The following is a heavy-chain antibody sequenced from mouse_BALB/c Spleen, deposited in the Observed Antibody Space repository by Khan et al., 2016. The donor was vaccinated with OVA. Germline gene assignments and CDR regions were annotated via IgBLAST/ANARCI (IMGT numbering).Heavy chain of an antibody. CDR1: GFSLTSYS. Sequence: VQLQKSGPGLVQPSQSLSITCTVSGFSLTSYSIHWVRQSPGKGLEWLGVIWSGGSTDYNAAFISRLSIRKDNSKSQVFFKMNSLQVNDTAIYYCARRGYYYGRGAWFAYWGQGTLVTVSA. V-gene: IGHV2-2*02. D-gene: IGHD1-1*01. CDR3: ARRGYYYGRGAWFAY. J-gene: IGHJ3*01. CDR2: IWSGGST.